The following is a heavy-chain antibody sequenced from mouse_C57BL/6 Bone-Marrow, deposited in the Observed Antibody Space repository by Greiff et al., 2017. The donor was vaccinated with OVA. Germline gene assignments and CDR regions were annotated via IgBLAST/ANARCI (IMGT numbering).Heavy chain of an antibody. V-gene: IGHV1-18*01. D-gene: IGHD3-2*02. CDR1: GYTFTDYN. Sequence: VQLKQSGPELVKPGASVKIPCKASGYTFTDYNMDWVKQSHGKSLEWIGDINPNNGGTIYNQKFKGKATLTVDKSSSPAYMELRSLTSEDTAVYYCARQAPVRYYFDYWGQGTTLTVSS. J-gene: IGHJ2*01. CDR2: INPNNGGT. CDR3: ARQAPVRYYFDY.